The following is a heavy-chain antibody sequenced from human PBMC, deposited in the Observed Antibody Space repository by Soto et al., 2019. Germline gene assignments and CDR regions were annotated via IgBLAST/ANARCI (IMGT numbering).Heavy chain of an antibody. D-gene: IGHD3-3*01. CDR2: ISSSGSTI. CDR3: AGALALSYYDFWCGPVGAFDL. J-gene: IGHJ3*01. Sequence: QVQLVESGGGLVKPGGSLRLSCAASGFTFSDYYMSWIRQAPGKGLEWVSYISSSGSTIYYADSVKGRFTISRDNAKNSMYLQMNSLRVEDTAVYYCAGALALSYYDFWCGPVGAFDLWGQGRMVTVSS. V-gene: IGHV3-11*01. CDR1: GFTFSDYY.